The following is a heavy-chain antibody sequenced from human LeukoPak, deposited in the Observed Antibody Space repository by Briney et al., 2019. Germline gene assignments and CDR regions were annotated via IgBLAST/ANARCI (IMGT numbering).Heavy chain of an antibody. CDR2: ITTYSGDT. CDR3: ALISYCTTVTCYYLDY. D-gene: IGHD2-8*01. CDR1: GYTFTSYD. V-gene: IGHV1-18*01. Sequence: ASVKVSCKASGYTFTSYDINWVRQAPGQGLEWMGWITTYSGDTNYAQNLQGRVTMTADTSTSTAYMELRSLRSDDTAVYYCALISYCTTVTCYYLDYWGQGTLVTVSS. J-gene: IGHJ4*02.